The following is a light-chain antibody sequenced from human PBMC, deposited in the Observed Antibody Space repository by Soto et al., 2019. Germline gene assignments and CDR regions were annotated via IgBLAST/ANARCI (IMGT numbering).Light chain of an antibody. V-gene: IGKV3-15*01. Sequence: EIVMTQSPATLSLSPGETDTLSCRASQSVKNNLAWYQQKPGQAPRLLIYGASTRATDIPDRFSGSGSGTEFTLTITSLHSEDCAIYYCQQYNNWPRTLGQGTKVEIK. CDR1: QSVKNN. CDR2: GAS. CDR3: QQYNNWPRT. J-gene: IGKJ1*01.